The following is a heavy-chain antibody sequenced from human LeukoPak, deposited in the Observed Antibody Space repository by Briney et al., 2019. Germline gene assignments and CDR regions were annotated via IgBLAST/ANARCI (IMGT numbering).Heavy chain of an antibody. CDR1: GGSISGYY. Sequence: SETLSLTCTVSGGSISGYYWSWIRQPPGKGLEWIGYIYTSGSTNYNPSLKSRVTISVDTSKNQFSLKLSSVTAADTAVYYCARREPLGYYYMDVWGKGTTVTVSS. V-gene: IGHV4-4*09. CDR3: ARREPLGYYYMDV. J-gene: IGHJ6*03. CDR2: IYTSGST. D-gene: IGHD1-26*01.